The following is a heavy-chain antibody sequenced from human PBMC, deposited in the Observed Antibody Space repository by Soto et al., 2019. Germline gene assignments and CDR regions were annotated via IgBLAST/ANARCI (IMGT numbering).Heavy chain of an antibody. D-gene: IGHD1-1*01. CDR2: IKSEIDGGEE. CDR3: TTDISSPLDDY. V-gene: IGHV3-15*07. Sequence: PXASLQLSCVVSGFTFSRAWMTWVRQAPGKGLEWIGRIKSEIDGGEEDYAAHVKGRFTNSRDDSKDTMNRQMNKLTVEYTGVYDCTTDISSPLDDYWGQGTLVTVSS. J-gene: IGHJ4*02. CDR1: GFTFSRAW.